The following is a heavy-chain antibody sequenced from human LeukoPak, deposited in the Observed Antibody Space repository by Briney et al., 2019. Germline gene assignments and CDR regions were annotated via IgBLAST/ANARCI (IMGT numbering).Heavy chain of an antibody. CDR1: GGSISSGSYY. CDR3: ARGFLGSGWYGDAFDI. Sequence: PSQTLSLTCTVSGGSISSGSYYWSWIRQPAGKGLEWIGRISTSGNTNCNPSLKSRVTMSVDTFKNQFSLKLRSVTAADTAVYYCARGFLGSGWYGDAFDIWGQGTMVTVSS. V-gene: IGHV4-61*02. CDR2: ISTSGNT. D-gene: IGHD6-19*01. J-gene: IGHJ3*02.